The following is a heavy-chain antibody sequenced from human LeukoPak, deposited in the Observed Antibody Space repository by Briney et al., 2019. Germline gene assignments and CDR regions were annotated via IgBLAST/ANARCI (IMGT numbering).Heavy chain of an antibody. D-gene: IGHD2-2*01. Sequence: PGGSLRLSCAASGFAFATYSMNWVRQAPGRGLEWVSSISTGSTYIYYADSVKGRFTISRDNPKNSLYLQMNSLRAEDTAVYYCVRVGEAVIVPATMPGDYWGQGTLVTVSS. CDR1: GFAFATYS. V-gene: IGHV3-21*01. CDR3: VRVGEAVIVPATMPGDY. CDR2: ISTGSTYI. J-gene: IGHJ4*02.